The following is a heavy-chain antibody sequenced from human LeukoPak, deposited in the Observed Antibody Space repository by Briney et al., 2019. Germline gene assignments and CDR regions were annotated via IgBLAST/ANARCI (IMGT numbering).Heavy chain of an antibody. V-gene: IGHV4-59*01. Sequence: TSETLSLTCTVSGGSISSYYWSWIRQPPGKGLEWIGYIYYSGSTNYNPSLKSRVTISVDTSKNQFSLKLSSVTAADTAVYYCARQSPYYDFWSGYYTAPFDYWGQGTLVTVSS. D-gene: IGHD3-3*01. CDR3: ARQSPYYDFWSGYYTAPFDY. CDR2: IYYSGST. J-gene: IGHJ4*02. CDR1: GGSISSYY.